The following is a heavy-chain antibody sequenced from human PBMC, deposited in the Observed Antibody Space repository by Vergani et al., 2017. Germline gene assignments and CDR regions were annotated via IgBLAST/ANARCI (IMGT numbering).Heavy chain of an antibody. CDR1: GFTFSSYS. V-gene: IGHV3-48*04. Sequence: EVQLVESGGGLVQPGGSLRLSCAASGFTFSSYSMNWVRQAPGKGLEWVSYISSSSTIYYADSVKGRFTISRDNAKNSLYLQMNSLRAEDTAVYYCARGTPPDSSGYYRDHDAFDIWGQGTMVTVSS. D-gene: IGHD3-22*01. J-gene: IGHJ3*02. CDR2: ISSSSTI. CDR3: ARGTPPDSSGYYRDHDAFDI.